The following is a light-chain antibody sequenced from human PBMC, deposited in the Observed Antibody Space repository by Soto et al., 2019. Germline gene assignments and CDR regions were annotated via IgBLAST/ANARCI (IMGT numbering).Light chain of an antibody. CDR1: SSNSGSNY. J-gene: IGLJ2*01. CDR2: RNN. Sequence: QSVLTQPPSASGTPGQRVTISCSGSSSNSGSNYVYWYQQLPGTAPKLLIYRNNQRPSGVPDRFSGSKSGTSASLAISGLRSEDEADYYCAAWDDSLSVVFGGWTKLTVL. V-gene: IGLV1-47*01. CDR3: AAWDDSLSVV.